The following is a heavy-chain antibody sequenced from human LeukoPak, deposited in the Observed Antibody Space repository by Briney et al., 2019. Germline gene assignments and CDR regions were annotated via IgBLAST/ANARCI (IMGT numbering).Heavy chain of an antibody. CDR3: ARTTEGYCSSASCFGFSYSYYMDV. J-gene: IGHJ6*03. CDR2: IYTSGST. V-gene: IGHV4-61*02. D-gene: IGHD2-2*01. Sequence: SETLSLTCTVSGGSISSGSYYWSWIRQPAGKGLEWIGRIYTSGSTNYNPSLKSRVTISVDTSKNQFSLKLSSVIAADTAVYYCARTTEGYCSSASCFGFSYSYYMDVWGKGTTVTISS. CDR1: GGSISSGSYY.